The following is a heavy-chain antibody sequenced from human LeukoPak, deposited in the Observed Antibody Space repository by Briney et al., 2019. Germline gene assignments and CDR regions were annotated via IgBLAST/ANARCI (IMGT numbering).Heavy chain of an antibody. V-gene: IGHV3-30*02. CDR1: GFTFSSYG. Sequence: GGSLRLSCAASGFTFSSYGMHWVRQAPGKGLEWVAFIRYDGSNKYYADSVKGRFTISRDNSKNTLYLQMNSLRAEDTAVYYCAKDPNYGSGSRSYYYSYYMDVWGKGTTVTVSS. CDR2: IRYDGSNK. J-gene: IGHJ6*03. D-gene: IGHD3-10*01. CDR3: AKDPNYGSGSRSYYYSYYMDV.